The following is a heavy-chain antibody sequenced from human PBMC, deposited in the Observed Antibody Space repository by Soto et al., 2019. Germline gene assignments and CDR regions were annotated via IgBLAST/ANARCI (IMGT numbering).Heavy chain of an antibody. CDR1: GFTFSSYA. CDR2: ITASGSST. V-gene: IGHV3-23*01. CDR3: AKDTLGYGNYRFDP. D-gene: IGHD4-17*01. J-gene: IGHJ5*02. Sequence: GGSLRLSCAASGFTFSSYAMNWVRQAPGKGLEWVSCITASGSSTYYADSVKGRFTVSRDNSKNTLYLQMNSLTAEDTAVYYCAKDTLGYGNYRFDPWGQGTLVTVSS.